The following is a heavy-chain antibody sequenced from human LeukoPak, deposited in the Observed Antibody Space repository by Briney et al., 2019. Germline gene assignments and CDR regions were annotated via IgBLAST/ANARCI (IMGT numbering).Heavy chain of an antibody. D-gene: IGHD4-17*01. V-gene: IGHV1-2*04. CDR1: GYTFTGYY. J-gene: IGHJ4*02. CDR3: ARDYGDYGEVYFDY. CDR2: INPNSGGT. Sequence: ASVKVSCKASGYTFTGYYMHWVRQAPGQGLEWMGWINPNSGGTNYAQKFQGWVTMTRDTSISTAYMELSRLRSDDTAVYYCARDYGDYGEVYFDYWGQGTLVTVSS.